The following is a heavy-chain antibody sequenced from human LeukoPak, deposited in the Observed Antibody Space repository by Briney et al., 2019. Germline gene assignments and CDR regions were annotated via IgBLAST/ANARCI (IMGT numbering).Heavy chain of an antibody. V-gene: IGHV1-18*01. CDR3: ARDFYYGSGSYGSFDY. D-gene: IGHD3-10*01. J-gene: IGHJ4*02. CDR2: ISTDNGNT. Sequence: ASVKVSCKASGYTFTNYGLIWVRQAPGQGLEWMGWISTDNGNTNSVQKLQGRVTLTTDTSTTTAYMELRSLRSEDTAVYYCARDFYYGSGSYGSFDYWGQGTLVTVSS. CDR1: GYTFTNYG.